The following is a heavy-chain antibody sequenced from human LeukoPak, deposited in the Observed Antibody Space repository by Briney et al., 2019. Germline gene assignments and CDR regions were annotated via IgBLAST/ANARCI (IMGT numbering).Heavy chain of an antibody. D-gene: IGHD3-22*01. V-gene: IGHV3-11*06. Sequence: KSGGSLRLSCAASGFTFSDYYMSWIRQAPGKGLEWVSSISSSSSYIYYADSVKGRFTISRDNAKNSLYLQMNSLRAEDTAVYYCARGDYYDSSGYGYWGQGTLVTVSS. CDR1: GFTFSDYY. CDR2: ISSSSSYI. J-gene: IGHJ4*02. CDR3: ARGDYYDSSGYGY.